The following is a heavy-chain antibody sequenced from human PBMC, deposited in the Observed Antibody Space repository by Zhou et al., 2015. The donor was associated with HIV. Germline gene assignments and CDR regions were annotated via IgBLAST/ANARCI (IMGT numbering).Heavy chain of an antibody. J-gene: IGHJ6*03. CDR3: ARGVLRFLEWLDLYYYYMDV. Sequence: QLVQSGPEVKKPGSSVKVSCKASGGTFSSYAISWVRQAPGQGLEWMGGIIPIFGTANYAQKFQGRVTITADESTSTAYMELSSLRSEDTAVYYCARGVLRFLEWLDLYYYYMDVWGKGTTVTVSS. D-gene: IGHD3-3*01. CDR1: GGTFSSYA. CDR2: IIPIFGTA. V-gene: IGHV1-69*12.